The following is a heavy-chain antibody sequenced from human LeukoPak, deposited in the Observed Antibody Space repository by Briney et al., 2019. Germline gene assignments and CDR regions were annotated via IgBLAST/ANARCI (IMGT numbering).Heavy chain of an antibody. Sequence: GGSLRLSCAASGFIFSDYEINWVRQAPGEGLEWVSYISTSGNDKYYADSVKGRFTISRDNAKNSLYLQLNSLRADDTAVYYCARGAPWVLDYWGQGTLVTVSS. D-gene: IGHD3-10*01. V-gene: IGHV3-48*03. CDR1: GFIFSDYE. J-gene: IGHJ4*02. CDR2: ISTSGNDK. CDR3: ARGAPWVLDY.